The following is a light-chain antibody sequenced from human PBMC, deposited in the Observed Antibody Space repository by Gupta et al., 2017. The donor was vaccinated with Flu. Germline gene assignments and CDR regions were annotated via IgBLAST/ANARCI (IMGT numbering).Light chain of an antibody. Sequence: STLSASVGDKVTITCRASQTISNYLAWYQQKPGKAPKLLVYQASTLDSGVPSRFRGSGSGTEFTLAISRLQPDDFATYYCQQYYSVSPNTFGQGTRLESK. CDR3: QQYYSVSPNT. J-gene: IGKJ5*01. V-gene: IGKV1-5*03. CDR2: QAS. CDR1: QTISNY.